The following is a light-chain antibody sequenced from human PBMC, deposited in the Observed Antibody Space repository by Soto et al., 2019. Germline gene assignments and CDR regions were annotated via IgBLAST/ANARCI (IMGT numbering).Light chain of an antibody. CDR3: ASSTSDSLYV. CDR2: KVT. Sequence: QSALTQPASVSGSPGQSITISCTGTSSDVGGNKYVSWYQQYPDKVPKLLINKVTNRPSGVSYRFSGSKSGNTASLTISALLAEDEADYFCASSTSDSLYVFGTGTKLTVL. V-gene: IGLV2-14*01. J-gene: IGLJ1*01. CDR1: SSDVGGNKY.